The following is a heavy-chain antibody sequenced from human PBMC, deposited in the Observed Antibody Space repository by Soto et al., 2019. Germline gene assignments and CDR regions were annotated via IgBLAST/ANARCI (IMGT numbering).Heavy chain of an antibody. CDR1: GFTFSSYG. CDR2: ISYDGSNK. Sequence: QVQLVESGGGVVQPGRSLRLSCAASGFTFSSYGMHWVRQAPGKGLEWVAVISYDGSNKYYADSVKGRFTISRDNSKNTLYLQMNSLRAEDTAVYYCAKDRLVRGVFDAFDIWGQGTMVTVSS. CDR3: AKDRLVRGVFDAFDI. D-gene: IGHD3-10*01. J-gene: IGHJ3*02. V-gene: IGHV3-30*18.